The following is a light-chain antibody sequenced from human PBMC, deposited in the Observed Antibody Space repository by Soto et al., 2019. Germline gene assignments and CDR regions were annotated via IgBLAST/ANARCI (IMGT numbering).Light chain of an antibody. CDR1: QSISNW. J-gene: IGKJ1*01. CDR2: DAS. CDR3: QQYNSFSPTWT. V-gene: IGKV1-5*01. Sequence: DIHLTQSPSTLPASVGDRVTITCRASQSISNWLAWYQQKPGKAPQLLIYDASSLEGGVPSRFSGSGSGTEFSLTISSLQPDDFATYYCQQYNSFSPTWTFGLGTKVDMK.